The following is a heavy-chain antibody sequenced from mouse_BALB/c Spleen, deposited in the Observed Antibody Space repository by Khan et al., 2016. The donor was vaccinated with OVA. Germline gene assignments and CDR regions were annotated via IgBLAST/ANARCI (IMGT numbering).Heavy chain of an antibody. CDR2: IWGGGST. Sequence: QVQLKQSGPGLVAPSQSLSITCTVSGFSLTGYGVNWVRQPPGKGLEWLGMIWGGGSTDYNSALKSRLSISKDNSKSQVFLKMNSLQTDDTARYYCARAYYGNYREAMDYWGQGTSVTGSS. V-gene: IGHV2-6-7*01. CDR3: ARAYYGNYREAMDY. J-gene: IGHJ4*01. CDR1: GFSLTGYG. D-gene: IGHD2-10*01.